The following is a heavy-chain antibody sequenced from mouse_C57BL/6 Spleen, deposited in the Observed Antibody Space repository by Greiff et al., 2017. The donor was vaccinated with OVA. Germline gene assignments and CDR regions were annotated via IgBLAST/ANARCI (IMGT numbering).Heavy chain of an antibody. V-gene: IGHV5-9*01. D-gene: IGHD2-4*01. CDR3: ARGDYDYDYAMDY. CDR1: GFTFSSYT. Sequence: DVMLVESGGGLVKPGGSLKLSCAASGFTFSSYTMSWVRQTPEKRLEWVATISGGGGNTYYPDSVKGRFTISRDNAKNTLYLQMSSLRSEDTALYYCARGDYDYDYAMDYWGQGTSVTVSS. J-gene: IGHJ4*01. CDR2: ISGGGGNT.